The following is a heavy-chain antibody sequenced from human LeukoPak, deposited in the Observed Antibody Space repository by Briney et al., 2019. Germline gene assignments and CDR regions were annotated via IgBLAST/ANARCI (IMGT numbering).Heavy chain of an antibody. V-gene: IGHV1-18*01. CDR1: GGTFSSYA. J-gene: IGHJ3*02. Sequence: ASVKVSCKASGGTFSSYAISWVRQAPGQGLEWMGWISAYNGNTNYAQKLQGRVTMTTDTSTSTAYMELRSLRSDDTAVYYCAREVDSSGYYDAFDIWGQGTMVTVSS. CDR2: ISAYNGNT. CDR3: AREVDSSGYYDAFDI. D-gene: IGHD3-22*01.